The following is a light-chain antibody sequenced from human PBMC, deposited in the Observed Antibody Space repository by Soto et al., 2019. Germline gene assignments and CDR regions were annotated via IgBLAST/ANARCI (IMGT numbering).Light chain of an antibody. CDR1: QSVSSNN. J-gene: IGKJ1*01. CDR2: GAS. Sequence: EIVLTQSPDTLSLSPGERATLSCWASQSVSSNNLVWYQQKVGQAPRLLIYGASSRATGIPDRFSGSGSGTDFTLSISRLETEDFAVYYCQQYGNSLWTSGQGTKVEIK. CDR3: QQYGNSLWT. V-gene: IGKV3-20*01.